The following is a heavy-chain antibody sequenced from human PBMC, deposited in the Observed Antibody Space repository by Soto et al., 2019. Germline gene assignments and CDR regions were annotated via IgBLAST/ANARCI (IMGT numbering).Heavy chain of an antibody. CDR2: INAGNGNT. Sequence: QVQLVQSGAEVKKPGASVKVSCKASGYTFTSYAMHWVRQAPGQRLEWMGWINAGNGNTKYSQKFQGRVTITRDTSASTAYMEMSRLRSEDTAVYYCARVKAVAGTHFQHWGQGTLVTVSS. CDR3: ARVKAVAGTHFQH. J-gene: IGHJ1*01. V-gene: IGHV1-3*01. D-gene: IGHD6-19*01. CDR1: GYTFTSYA.